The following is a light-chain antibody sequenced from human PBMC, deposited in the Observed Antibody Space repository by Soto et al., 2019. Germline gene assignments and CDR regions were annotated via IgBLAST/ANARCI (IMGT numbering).Light chain of an antibody. CDR1: QGISNF. CDR2: AAS. Sequence: DIQMTQSPSSLSASVGDRVTITCRASQGISNFLACYQQKPYKVPKLLISAASTLQSGVPSRFSGRRYGTAFTLTITSLQPEAVATYYCQKYSSVITFGQGTRLEIK. J-gene: IGKJ5*01. CDR3: QKYSSVIT. V-gene: IGKV1-27*01.